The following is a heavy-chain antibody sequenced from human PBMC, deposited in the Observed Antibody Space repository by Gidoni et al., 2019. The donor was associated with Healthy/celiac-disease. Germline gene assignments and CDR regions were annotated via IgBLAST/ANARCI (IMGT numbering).Heavy chain of an antibody. D-gene: IGHD1-26*01. Sequence: EVQLVESGGGLVQPGGSLRLSCAASGFSFSTYWMHWVRQVPGEGLFWVSRSNDDGTGTAYADSAKGRFTISRDNAKNTLYLQLNSLRAEDTAIYYCARDPPGADTWDSFDYWGQGTLVSVSS. V-gene: IGHV3-74*01. CDR2: SNDDGTGT. CDR1: GFSFSTYW. J-gene: IGHJ4*02. CDR3: ARDPPGADTWDSFDY.